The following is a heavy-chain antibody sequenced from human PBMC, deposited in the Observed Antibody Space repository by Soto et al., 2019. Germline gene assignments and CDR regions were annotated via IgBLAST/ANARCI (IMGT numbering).Heavy chain of an antibody. CDR3: ARDIPNPYGMDV. CDR1: GFTFSSYG. D-gene: IGHD2-21*01. CDR2: IWYDGSNK. J-gene: IGHJ6*02. Sequence: QVQLVESGGGVVQPGRSLRLSCAASGFTFSSYGMHWVRQAPGKGLEWVALIWYDGSNKYYADSVKGRFTISRDNSKNTLYLQMHSPRAEDTAVYYCARDIPNPYGMDVWGQGTTVTVSS. V-gene: IGHV3-33*01.